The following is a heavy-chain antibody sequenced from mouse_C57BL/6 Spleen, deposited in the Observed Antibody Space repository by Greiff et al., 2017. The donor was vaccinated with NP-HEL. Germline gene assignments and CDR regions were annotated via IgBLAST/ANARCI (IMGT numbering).Heavy chain of an antibody. CDR3: ARDRWYYGSYYAMDY. CDR2: INYDGSST. Sequence: EVKLVESEGGLVQPGSSMKLSCTASGFTFSDYYMAWVRQVPEKGLEWVANINYDGSSTYYLDSLKSRFIISRDNAKNILYLQMSSLKSEDTATYYCARDRWYYGSYYAMDYWGQGTSVTVSS. V-gene: IGHV5-16*01. J-gene: IGHJ4*01. D-gene: IGHD1-1*01. CDR1: GFTFSDYY.